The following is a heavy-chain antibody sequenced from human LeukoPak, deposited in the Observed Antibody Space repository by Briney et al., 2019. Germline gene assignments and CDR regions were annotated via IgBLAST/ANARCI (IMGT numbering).Heavy chain of an antibody. CDR2: IKSKSDDGTA. CDR1: GLSFSKDG. V-gene: IGHV3-15*01. Sequence: PGGSLRLSCAASGLSFSKDGMSWVRQAPGKGLEWVGRIKSKSDDGTAVYTAPVKGRFTISRDDSKDTLYLQMNSLKTEDTAVYYCTTDDDGGRGHWGQGTLVTVSS. J-gene: IGHJ4*02. CDR3: TTDDDGGRGH. D-gene: IGHD3-16*01.